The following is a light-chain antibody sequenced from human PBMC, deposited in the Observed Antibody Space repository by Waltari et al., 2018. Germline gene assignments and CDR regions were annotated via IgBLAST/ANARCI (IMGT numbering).Light chain of an antibody. CDR3: AAWDDSLNGPWV. CDR2: NTN. J-gene: IGLJ3*02. CDR1: TSNIGTHP. V-gene: IGLV1-44*01. Sequence: QSVLTQPPSASGTPGQRVASSCSGTTSNIGTHPVTWYQQLPGTAPHLLIYNTNQRPSEVPDRFSGSKSGTSASLAISGLQSEDEAEYYCAAWDDSLNGPWVFGGGTKLTVL.